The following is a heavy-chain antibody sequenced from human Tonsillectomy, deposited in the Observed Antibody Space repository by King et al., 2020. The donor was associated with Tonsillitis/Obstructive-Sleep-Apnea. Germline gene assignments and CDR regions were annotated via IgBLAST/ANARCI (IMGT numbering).Heavy chain of an antibody. J-gene: IGHJ4*02. Sequence: VQLVESGGGLVQPGGSLRLSCAASGFTFSGYSMNWVRQAPGKGHEWVSYIDSRSDTIYYADSVKGRFTISRDNAKNSLYLQMNSLRDDDTAVYYCVRDHCSSVTCYNFDCWGQGALVTVSS. CDR3: VRDHCSSVTCYNFDC. CDR1: GFTFSGYS. CDR2: IDSRSDTI. V-gene: IGHV3-48*02. D-gene: IGHD2-2*02.